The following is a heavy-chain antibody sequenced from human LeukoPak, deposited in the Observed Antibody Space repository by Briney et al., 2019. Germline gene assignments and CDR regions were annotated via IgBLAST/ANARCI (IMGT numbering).Heavy chain of an antibody. V-gene: IGHV3-74*01. D-gene: IGHD2-2*01. Sequence: PGGSLRLSCAASVFTFSSYAMHWVRHAPGKGLVWVSRINSDGRSTSYADSVKGRFTISRDNAKSTLYLQMNSLRAEDTAVYYCARGVGYCSSTSCYWWFDPWGQGTLVTVSS. CDR3: ARGVGYCSSTSCYWWFDP. CDR2: INSDGRST. CDR1: VFTFSSYA. J-gene: IGHJ5*02.